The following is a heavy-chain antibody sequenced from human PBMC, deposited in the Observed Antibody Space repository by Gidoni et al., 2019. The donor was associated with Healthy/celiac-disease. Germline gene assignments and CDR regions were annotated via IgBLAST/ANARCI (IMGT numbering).Heavy chain of an antibody. CDR1: GFTFSSYA. D-gene: IGHD3-10*01. V-gene: IGHV3-23*01. CDR2: ISGSGGST. J-gene: IGHJ4*02. Sequence: EVQLLESGRGLVQPGGSLRLSCAASGFTFSSYAMSWVLQAPGKGLEWVSAISGSGGSTYYAESVKGRFTISRDNSKNTLYLQMNSLRAEDTAVYYCAKHVVRGDLDYWGQGTRVTVSS. CDR3: AKHVVRGDLDY.